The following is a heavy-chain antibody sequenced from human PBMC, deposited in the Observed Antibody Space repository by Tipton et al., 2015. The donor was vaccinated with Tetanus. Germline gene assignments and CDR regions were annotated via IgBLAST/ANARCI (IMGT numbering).Heavy chain of an antibody. CDR3: ARWRDGFDRALDS. CDR1: GGSISGGGYS. CDR2: IYESGTT. J-gene: IGHJ4*02. V-gene: IGHV4-30-2*01. Sequence: TLSLTCDVSGGSISGGGYSWSWIRQPPGPGKGLEWIGYIYESGTTHYNPSLQSRVTISMNTANNHIYLNLTSVTAADTAVYYCARWRDGFDRALDSWGQGIMVTVSS. D-gene: IGHD5-24*01.